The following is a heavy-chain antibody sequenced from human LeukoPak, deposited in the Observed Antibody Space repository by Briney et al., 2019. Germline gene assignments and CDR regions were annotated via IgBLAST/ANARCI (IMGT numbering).Heavy chain of an antibody. V-gene: IGHV3-33*01. CDR3: ARDFGGDGYNS. D-gene: IGHD5-24*01. CDR2: IWFDESNK. J-gene: IGHJ4*02. CDR1: GFTFSDYG. Sequence: AGGSLRLSCVASGFTFSDYGMHWVRQAPGKGLEWVAVIWFDESNKYYADSVKGRFTISGDNSKNTLYLQMNSLRVEDTAVYYCARDFGGDGYNSWGQGTLVTVSS.